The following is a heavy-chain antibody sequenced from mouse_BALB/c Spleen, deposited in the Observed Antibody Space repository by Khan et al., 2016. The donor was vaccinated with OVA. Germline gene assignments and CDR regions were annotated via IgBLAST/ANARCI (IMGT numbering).Heavy chain of an antibody. V-gene: IGHV14-1*02. D-gene: IGHD2-1*01. CDR2: IDPENGNT. Sequence: EVQLKQSGAELVRPGALVKLSCKASGFNIKDYYMHWVKQRPEQGLEWIGWIDPENGNTIYDPKFQGKASITADTSSNTAYLQLSSLTSEDTAVYYCARNGNFDYWGQGPTLTVSS. J-gene: IGHJ2*01. CDR3: ARNGNFDY. CDR1: GFNIKDYY.